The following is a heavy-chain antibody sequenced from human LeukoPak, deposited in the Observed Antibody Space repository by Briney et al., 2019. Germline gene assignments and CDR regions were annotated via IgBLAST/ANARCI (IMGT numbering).Heavy chain of an antibody. V-gene: IGHV3-23*01. CDR3: AKNRGDYGGTGGDY. CDR1: GFTFSSYA. D-gene: IGHD4-23*01. CDR2: MSGSGANT. J-gene: IGHJ4*02. Sequence: GGSLRLSCAASGFTFSSYAMTWVRQAPGKGLEWLSAMSGSGANTYYADSVKGRFTISRDNSKNTLFLQMNSLRGEDTAIYYCAKNRGDYGGTGGDYWGQGTLVTVSS.